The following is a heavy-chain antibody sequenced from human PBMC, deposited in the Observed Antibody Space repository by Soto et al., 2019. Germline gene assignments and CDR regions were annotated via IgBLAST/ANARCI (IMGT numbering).Heavy chain of an antibody. J-gene: IGHJ5*02. Sequence: QIQLMQSGPEVKKPGASVRVSCKASGYTFNEHGFSWVRQGPGQGLEWLGWISAYNGDTDYAQKFQGRVTLTTDSSTSTAYMELRSLRSDDTAVYYCAEDRPRLTQQFNGVSWGQGTLVTVSS. CDR3: AEDRPRLTQQFNGVS. D-gene: IGHD2-8*01. CDR1: GYTFNEHG. CDR2: ISAYNGDT. V-gene: IGHV1-18*01.